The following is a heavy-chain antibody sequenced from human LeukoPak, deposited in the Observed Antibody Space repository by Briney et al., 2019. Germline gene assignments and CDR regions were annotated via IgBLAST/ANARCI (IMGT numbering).Heavy chain of an antibody. J-gene: IGHJ4*02. CDR3: ARDGRDYDILTGSGGAFY. CDR1: GYTFTSYG. CDR2: ISAYNGNT. V-gene: IGHV1-18*01. D-gene: IGHD3-9*01. Sequence: GASVKVSCKASGYTFTSYGISWVRQAPGQGLEWMGWISAYNGNTNYAQKLQGRVTMTTDTSTSIAYMELRSLRSDDTAVYYCARDGRDYDILTGSGGAFYWGQGTLVTVSS.